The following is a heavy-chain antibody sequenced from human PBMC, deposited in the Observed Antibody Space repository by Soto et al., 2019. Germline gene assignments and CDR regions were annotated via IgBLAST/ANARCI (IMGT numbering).Heavy chain of an antibody. CDR2: IYYSGST. CDR1: GGSISSGDYY. CDR3: AREDPATPNYYYYGMDV. D-gene: IGHD2-15*01. V-gene: IGHV4-30-4*01. Sequence: PSETLSLTCTVSGGSISSGDYYWSWIRQPPGKGLEWIGYIYYSGSTYYNPSLKSRVTISVDTSKNQFSLKLSSVTAADTAVYYCAREDPATPNYYYYGMDVWGQGTTVTVSS. J-gene: IGHJ6*02.